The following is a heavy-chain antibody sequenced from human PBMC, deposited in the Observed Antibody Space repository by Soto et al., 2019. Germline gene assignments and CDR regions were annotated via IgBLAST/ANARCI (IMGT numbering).Heavy chain of an antibody. Sequence: QVQVVQSGGGVVQPGRSLRLSCAASGFTFSSYGMLWVRQAPGKGLEWVADIWFDGSYKYYGDSLKGRFTISRDNSKNALYLQMDRLRAEDTAVYYCARGIAARTSGHYYGMDVWGQGTTVAVS. CDR3: ARGIAARTSGHYYGMDV. J-gene: IGHJ6*02. V-gene: IGHV3-33*01. CDR1: GFTFSSYG. D-gene: IGHD6-6*01. CDR2: IWFDGSYK.